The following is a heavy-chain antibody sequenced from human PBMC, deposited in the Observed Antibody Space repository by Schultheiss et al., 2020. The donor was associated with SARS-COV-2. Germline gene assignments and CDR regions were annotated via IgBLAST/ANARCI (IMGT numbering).Heavy chain of an antibody. CDR2: IRQDGSEK. CDR3: AKDQGGSEDY. CDR1: GFTFSSYG. V-gene: IGHV3-7*01. D-gene: IGHD3-16*01. Sequence: GESLKISCAASGFTFSSYGMHWVRQAPGKGLEWVANIRQDGSEKNYVDSVKGRFTISRDNAKDSLSLLMNSLRAEDTAVYYCAKDQGGSEDYWGQGTLVTVSS. J-gene: IGHJ4*02.